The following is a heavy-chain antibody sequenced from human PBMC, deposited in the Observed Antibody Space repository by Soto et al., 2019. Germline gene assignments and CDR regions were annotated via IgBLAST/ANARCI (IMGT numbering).Heavy chain of an antibody. Sequence: PGGSLRLSCAASGFSFSSYGMHWVRQAPGKGLEWVAMISYDGTDEYYADSVKGRFTVSRDNSRNTLYLQMNSLRVEDTAVYFCAREIGYSSTWPAYWGQGTLVTVSS. CDR1: GFSFSSYG. CDR3: AREIGYSSTWPAY. V-gene: IGHV3-30*03. J-gene: IGHJ4*02. CDR2: ISYDGTDE. D-gene: IGHD6-13*01.